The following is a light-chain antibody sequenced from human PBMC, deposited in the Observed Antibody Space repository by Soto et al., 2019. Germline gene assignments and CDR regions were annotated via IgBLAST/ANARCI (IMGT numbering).Light chain of an antibody. J-gene: IGKJ1*01. CDR2: EVS. CDR3: LQSLQVPRA. V-gene: IGKV2D-29*01. Sequence: EILVTQTPLSLAVTPGQSASISCKSTQSLLNTDGKTHLYWYMQKPGQPPQLLIYEVSNRFSGVXDXXSGSGSGTDFTLKISRVEADDVGVYYCLQSLQVPRAFGQGTRVEIK. CDR1: QSLLNTDGKTH.